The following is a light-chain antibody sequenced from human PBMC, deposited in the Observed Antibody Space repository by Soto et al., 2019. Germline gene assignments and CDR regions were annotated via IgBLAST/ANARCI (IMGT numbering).Light chain of an antibody. CDR2: GAS. CDR3: QQYGGSPFT. Sequence: EIVLTQSPGTLYLSPRERATLSCRASQSIFNNYLAWYQQKPGQAPRLLVYGASFRATGIPDRFSGSGSGTDFTLTISRLEPEDFAVYYCQQYGGSPFTFGQGTRLEI. V-gene: IGKV3-20*01. J-gene: IGKJ2*01. CDR1: QSIFNNY.